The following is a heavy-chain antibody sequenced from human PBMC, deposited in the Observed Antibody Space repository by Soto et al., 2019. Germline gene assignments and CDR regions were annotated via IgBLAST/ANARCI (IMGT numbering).Heavy chain of an antibody. CDR1: GGTFSSYA. CDR2: IIPIFGTA. CDR3: ASTPSPGGDWFDP. Sequence: SVKVSCKASGGTFSSYAISWVRQAPGQGLEWMGGIIPIFGTANYAQKFQGRVTITADESTSTAYMELSSLRSEDTAVYYGASTPSPGGDWFDPWGQGTLVTAPQ. D-gene: IGHD3-10*01. J-gene: IGHJ5*02. V-gene: IGHV1-69*13.